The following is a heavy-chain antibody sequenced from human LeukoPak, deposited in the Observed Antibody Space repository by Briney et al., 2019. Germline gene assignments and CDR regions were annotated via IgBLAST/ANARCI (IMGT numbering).Heavy chain of an antibody. CDR2: IYYSGST. CDR3: ARRYSSSWFDY. J-gene: IGHJ4*02. V-gene: IGHV4-61*01. D-gene: IGHD6-13*01. CDR1: GGSVSSGSYY. Sequence: PSETLSFTCTVSGGSVSSGSYYWSWIRQPPGKGLEWIGYIYYSGSTNYNPSLKSRVTISVDTSKNQFSLKLSSVTAADTAVYYCARRYSSSWFDYWGQGTLVTVSS.